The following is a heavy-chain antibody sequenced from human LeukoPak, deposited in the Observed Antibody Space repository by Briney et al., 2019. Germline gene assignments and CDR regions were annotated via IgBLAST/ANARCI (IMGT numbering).Heavy chain of an antibody. Sequence: GGSLRLSCEPSGFPFSSYWMLWVRQAPGKGLVWVSRISGDGTIKTYADFVRGRFTISRDNTENILYLQMNSLKVDDTATYFCSRSQFDYWGQGVLVTVSS. CDR2: ISGDGTIK. V-gene: IGHV3-74*03. CDR3: SRSQFDY. CDR1: GFPFSSYW. J-gene: IGHJ4*02.